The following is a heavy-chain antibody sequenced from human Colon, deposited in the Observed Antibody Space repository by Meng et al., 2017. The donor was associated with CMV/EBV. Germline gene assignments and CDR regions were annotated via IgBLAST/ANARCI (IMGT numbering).Heavy chain of an antibody. V-gene: IGHV4-34*01. CDR1: GGSFSSYY. J-gene: IGHJ6*02. CDR2: INHRGNT. CDR3: ARGGLVYDYGEEYYYFYGIDV. D-gene: IGHD3/OR15-3a*01. Sequence: SETRSLTGAVSGGSFSSYYWSWIRETPGKGLEWIGEINHRGNTNYNLSLKSRTSISIDTSKNQFSLKLRSVTAADTAVYYCARGGLVYDYGEEYYYFYGIDVWAQGTTVTVSS.